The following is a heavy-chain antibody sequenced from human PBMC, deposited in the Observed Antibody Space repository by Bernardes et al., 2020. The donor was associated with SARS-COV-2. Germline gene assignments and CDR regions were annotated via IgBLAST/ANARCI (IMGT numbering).Heavy chain of an antibody. J-gene: IGHJ6*03. D-gene: IGHD2-2*01. V-gene: IGHV1-18*01. CDR2: ISAYNGNT. CDR3: ARIYCSSTSCYRRAPYYYYMDV. CDR1: GYTFTSYG. Sequence: ASVKVSCKASGYTFTSYGISWVRQAPGQGLEWMGWISAYNGNTNYAQKLQGRVTMTTDTSTSTAYMELRSLRSDDTAVYYCARIYCSSTSCYRRAPYYYYMDVWGKGTTVTVSS.